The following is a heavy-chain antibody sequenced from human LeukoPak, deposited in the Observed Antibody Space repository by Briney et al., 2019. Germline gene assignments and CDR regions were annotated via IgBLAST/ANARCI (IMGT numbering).Heavy chain of an antibody. Sequence: SETLSLTCTVSGASIRSYYWSWIRQAPGQGQEWVGFISYSGYTSYSPSLESRVAISVDTSKSQFSLRLTSMTAADTAIYYCARGRNDNGGMFFDSWAQGTLVTVSS. CDR3: ARGRNDNGGMFFDS. J-gene: IGHJ4*02. CDR1: GASIRSYY. D-gene: IGHD4-23*01. V-gene: IGHV4-59*01. CDR2: ISYSGYT.